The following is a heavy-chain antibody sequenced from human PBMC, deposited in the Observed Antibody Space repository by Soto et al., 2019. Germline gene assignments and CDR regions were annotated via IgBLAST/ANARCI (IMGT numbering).Heavy chain of an antibody. CDR1: GFTFSSYG. V-gene: IGHV3-30*18. D-gene: IGHD2-15*01. J-gene: IGHJ4*02. CDR2: ISYDGSNK. CDR3: AKAKGYCSGGSCYLDY. Sequence: QVQLVESGGGVVQPGRSLRLSCAASGFTFSSYGMHWVRQAPGKGLEWVAVISYDGSNKYYADSVKGRFTISRDNSKTTLYLQMNSLRAEDTAVYYCAKAKGYCSGGSCYLDYWGQGTLVTVSS.